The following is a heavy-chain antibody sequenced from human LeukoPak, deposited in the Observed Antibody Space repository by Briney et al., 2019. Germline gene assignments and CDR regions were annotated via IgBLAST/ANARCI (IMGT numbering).Heavy chain of an antibody. CDR3: ARVNYYDSSGYYQNYFDY. CDR1: EFTSSSYW. CDR2: IRQDGSEM. Sequence: GGSLRLSCAASEFTSSSYWMSWVRQAPGKGLEWVAKIRQDGSEMYYADSVKGRFTISRDNAQNSLYLQMNSLRAEDTAVYYCARVNYYDSSGYYQNYFDYWGQGTLVTVSS. D-gene: IGHD3-22*01. J-gene: IGHJ4*02. V-gene: IGHV3-7*01.